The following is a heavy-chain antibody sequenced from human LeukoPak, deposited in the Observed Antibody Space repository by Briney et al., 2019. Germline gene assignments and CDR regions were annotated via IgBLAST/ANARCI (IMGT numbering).Heavy chain of an antibody. Sequence: GGSLRLSCAASGFTFTSYTMNWVRQAPGKGLEWVSSISSSSSYIYYADSVKGRFTISRDNAKDSLYLQMNSLRAEDTAVYYCARDSSVVATIPNWFDPWGQGTLVTVSS. J-gene: IGHJ5*02. D-gene: IGHD5-12*01. CDR3: ARDSSVVATIPNWFDP. CDR2: ISSSSSYI. V-gene: IGHV3-21*01. CDR1: GFTFTSYT.